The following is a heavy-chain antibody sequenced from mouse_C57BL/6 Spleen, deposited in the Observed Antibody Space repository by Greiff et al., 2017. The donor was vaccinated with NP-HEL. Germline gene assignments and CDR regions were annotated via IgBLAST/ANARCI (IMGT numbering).Heavy chain of an antibody. V-gene: IGHV5-17*01. D-gene: IGHD1-1*01. CDR3: ARTTVVAGDY. CDR2: ISSGSSTI. CDR1: GFTFSDYG. Sequence: DVMLVESGGGLVKPGGSLKLSCAASGFTFSDYGMHWVRQAPEKGLEWVAYISSGSSTIYYADTVKGRFTISRDNAKNTLFLQMTSLRSEDTAMYYCARTTVVAGDYWGQGTTLTVSS. J-gene: IGHJ2*01.